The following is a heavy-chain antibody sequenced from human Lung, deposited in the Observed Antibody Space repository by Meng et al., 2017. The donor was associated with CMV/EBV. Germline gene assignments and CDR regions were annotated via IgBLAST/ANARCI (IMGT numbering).Heavy chain of an antibody. D-gene: IGHD1-1*01. Sequence: GGSLRLXCAASGFTFSDHYMDWVRQAPGKGLEWVARIRNKASSYTTEYAASVRGRFTISRDDSKLLYLQMNSLKTEDKAAYFCARNSRTTRDFDSLGQGTLVTVSS. CDR1: GFTFSDHY. CDR2: IRNKASSYTT. V-gene: IGHV3-72*01. CDR3: ARNSRTTRDFDS. J-gene: IGHJ5*01.